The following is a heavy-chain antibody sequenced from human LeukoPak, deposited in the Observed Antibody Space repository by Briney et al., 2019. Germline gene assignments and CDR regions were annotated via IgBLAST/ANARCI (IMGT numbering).Heavy chain of an antibody. CDR2: IWYDGSNK. CDR3: ARSLGWYQVDY. V-gene: IGHV3-33*08. CDR1: GFTFSSYG. Sequence: GGSLRLSCAASGFTFSSYGMHWVRQAPGKGLEWVAVIWYDGSNKNYADSVKGRFTISRDNSKNTLFLQMNSLRAEDTAVYYCARSLGWYQVDYWGQGTLVTVSS. D-gene: IGHD6-19*01. J-gene: IGHJ4*02.